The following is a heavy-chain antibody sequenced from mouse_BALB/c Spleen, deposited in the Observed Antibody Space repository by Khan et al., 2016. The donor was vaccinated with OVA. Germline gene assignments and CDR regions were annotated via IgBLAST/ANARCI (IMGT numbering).Heavy chain of an antibody. D-gene: IGHD1-1*01. CDR3: ARVYGGDFDY. J-gene: IGHJ2*02. V-gene: IGHV3-2*02. Sequence: EVMLVESGPGLVKPSQSLSLTCTVTGYSITSDYAWNWIRQFPGNLLGWMGFISYSGNTKYNPSLKSRFSITLDTSKSQFFLQLNSVTTDDTATYYCARVYGGDFDYWGQGTSLTVSS. CDR2: ISYSGNT. CDR1: GYSITSDYA.